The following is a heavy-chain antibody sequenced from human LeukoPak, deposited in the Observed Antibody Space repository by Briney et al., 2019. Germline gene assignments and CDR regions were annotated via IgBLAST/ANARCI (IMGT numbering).Heavy chain of an antibody. CDR1: GFTFSSYG. V-gene: IGHV3-30*18. D-gene: IGHD6-13*01. Sequence: GGSLRLSCAASGFTFSSYGMRWVRQAPGKGLEWVAVISYDGSNKYYADSVKGRFTISRDNSKNTLYLQMNSLRAEDTAVYYCANSVIAAAGFDAFDIWGQGTMVTVSS. CDR3: ANSVIAAAGFDAFDI. CDR2: ISYDGSNK. J-gene: IGHJ3*02.